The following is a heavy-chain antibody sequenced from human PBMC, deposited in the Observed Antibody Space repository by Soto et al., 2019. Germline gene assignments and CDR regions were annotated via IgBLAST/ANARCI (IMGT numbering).Heavy chain of an antibody. CDR1: GFTVSSNF. CDR2: IYSDGNT. Sequence: GGSLRLSCAASGFTVSSNFMSWVRQAPGKGLQWASIIYSDGNTYYADSVKGRFTISRDVSKNTLYLQMNSLRADDTAVYYCARVNPPYPWGQGTLVTVSS. J-gene: IGHJ5*02. CDR3: ARVNPPYP. V-gene: IGHV3-53*01.